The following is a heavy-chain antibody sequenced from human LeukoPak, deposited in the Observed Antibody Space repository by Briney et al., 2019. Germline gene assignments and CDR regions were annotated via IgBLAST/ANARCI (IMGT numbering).Heavy chain of an antibody. Sequence: GASVKVSCKASGYTFTIYGISWVRQAPGQGLEWMGWISAYNGNTNYAQKLQGRVTMTTDTSTSTAYMELRSLRSDDTAVYYCARVQLRYFDWSPSEFDYWGQGTLVTVSS. CDR3: ARVQLRYFDWSPSEFDY. CDR1: GYTFTIYG. CDR2: ISAYNGNT. V-gene: IGHV1-18*01. D-gene: IGHD3-9*01. J-gene: IGHJ4*02.